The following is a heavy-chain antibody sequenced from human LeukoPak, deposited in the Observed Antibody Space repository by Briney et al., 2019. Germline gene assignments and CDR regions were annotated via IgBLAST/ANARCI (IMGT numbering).Heavy chain of an antibody. CDR1: GFTFSSYA. CDR3: AKDLVVPAATFYFDY. CDR2: ISGSGGST. D-gene: IGHD2-2*01. V-gene: IGHV3-23*01. J-gene: IGHJ4*02. Sequence: GGSLRLSCAASGFTFSSYAMSWVRQAPGKGLEWVSAISGSGGSTYYADSVKGRFTISRGNSKNTLYLQMNSLRAEDTAVYYCAKDLVVPAATFYFDYWGQGTLVTVSS.